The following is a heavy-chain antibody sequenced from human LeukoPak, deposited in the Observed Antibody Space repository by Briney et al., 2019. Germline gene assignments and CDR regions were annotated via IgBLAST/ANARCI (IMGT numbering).Heavy chain of an antibody. CDR1: GFTFSSYA. CDR2: ISGPGATT. J-gene: IGHJ4*02. CDR3: AKSKQLAPFDY. V-gene: IGHV3-23*01. Sequence: GGSLRLSCAASGFTFSSYAMSWVRRAPGKGLEWVSTISGPGATTYYADSSVKGRFTISRDNSQNTLYLQMNSLRAEDTAVYYCAKSKQLAPFDYWGQGTLVTVSS. D-gene: IGHD6-13*01.